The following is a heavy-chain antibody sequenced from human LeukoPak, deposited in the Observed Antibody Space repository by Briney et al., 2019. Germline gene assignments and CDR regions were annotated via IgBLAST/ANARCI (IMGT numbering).Heavy chain of an antibody. CDR1: GGSISSYY. Sequence: SETLSLTCTVSGGSISSYYWSWIRQPPGKGLEWIGYIYYSGSTNYNPSLKSRVTISVDTSKNQFSLKLSSVTAADTAVYYCARWGIAARRSIDYWGQGTLVTVSS. D-gene: IGHD6-6*01. J-gene: IGHJ4*02. CDR3: ARWGIAARRSIDY. V-gene: IGHV4-59*01. CDR2: IYYSGST.